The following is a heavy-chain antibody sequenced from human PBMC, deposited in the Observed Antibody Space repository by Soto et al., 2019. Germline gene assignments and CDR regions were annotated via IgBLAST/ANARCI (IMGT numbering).Heavy chain of an antibody. CDR1: GFTFSTFW. J-gene: IGHJ4*02. CDR2: INSDGSST. V-gene: IGHV3-74*01. Sequence: EVQLVESGGGLVQPGGSLRLSCEASGFTFSTFWMHWVRQAPGKGLVWVSRINSDGSSTNYADSVKGRVTISRDNAKNSLYLQLNSLRPEDTAVYACARDFEYWGQGTLFTVSS. CDR3: ARDFEY.